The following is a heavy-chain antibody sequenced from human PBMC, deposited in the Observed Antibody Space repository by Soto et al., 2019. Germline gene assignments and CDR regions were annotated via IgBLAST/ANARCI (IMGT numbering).Heavy chain of an antibody. CDR3: ARSPREYSGYDYWFDP. J-gene: IGHJ5*02. Sequence: ASVKVSCKASGYTFTSYYMHWVRQAPGQGLEWMGIINPSGGSTSYAQKFQGRVTMTRDTSTSTVYMELSSLRSEDTAVYYCARSPREYSGYDYWFDPWGQGTLVTVS. CDR1: GYTFTSYY. V-gene: IGHV1-46*01. D-gene: IGHD5-12*01. CDR2: INPSGGST.